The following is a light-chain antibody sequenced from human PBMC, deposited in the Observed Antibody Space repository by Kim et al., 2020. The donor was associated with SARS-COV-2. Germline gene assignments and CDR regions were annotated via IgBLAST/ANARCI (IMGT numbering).Light chain of an antibody. J-gene: IGLJ2*01. CDR3: AAWDDSLSGRGV. V-gene: IGLV1-47*01. Sequence: QRVPISCSGSSSNIGSNYVYWYQQLPGTAPKLLIYRNNQRPSGVPDRFSGSKSGTSASLAISGLRSEDEADYYCAAWDDSLSGRGVFGGGTRLTVL. CDR1: SSNIGSNY. CDR2: RNN.